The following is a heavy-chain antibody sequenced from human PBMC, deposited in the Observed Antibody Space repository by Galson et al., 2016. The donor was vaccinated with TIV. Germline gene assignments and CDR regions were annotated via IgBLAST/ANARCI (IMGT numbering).Heavy chain of an antibody. CDR2: VSPGSSYI. J-gene: IGHJ5*02. CDR3: ASSSSDHHLVNWFDP. V-gene: IGHV3-21*01. D-gene: IGHD6-19*01. CDR1: GFTFSDYT. Sequence: SLRLSCAASGFTFSDYTMTWVRQAPGKGPEWVSSVSPGSSYIYYADSVKGRFTVSRDNAKNSLFLQMNSLRAEDTALYYCASSSSDHHLVNWFDPWGQGTLLTVSS.